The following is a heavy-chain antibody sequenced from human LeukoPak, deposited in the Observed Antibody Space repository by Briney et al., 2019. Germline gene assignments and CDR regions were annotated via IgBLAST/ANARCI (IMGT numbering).Heavy chain of an antibody. Sequence: PSETLSLTCTVSGGSISSYYWSWIGQPPGKGLEWIGYIYYSGSTNYNPSLKSRVSISVDTSKNQFSLKLSSVTAADTAVYYCARMSDYYDSSGAFDYWGQGTLVTVSS. D-gene: IGHD3-22*01. J-gene: IGHJ4*02. CDR2: IYYSGST. CDR1: GGSISSYY. CDR3: ARMSDYYDSSGAFDY. V-gene: IGHV4-59*01.